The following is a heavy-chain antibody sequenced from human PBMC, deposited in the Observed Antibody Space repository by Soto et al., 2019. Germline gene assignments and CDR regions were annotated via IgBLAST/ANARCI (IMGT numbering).Heavy chain of an antibody. V-gene: IGHV3-23*01. D-gene: IGHD2-21*02. J-gene: IGHJ4*02. Sequence: PGGSLRLSCAASGFTFTNYAMSWVRQAPGKGLEWVSVISGSGGSTSYADSVRGRFTISRDNSKNTLYLQMNSLRAEDTAVYYCAKESDVKHMGYYFDNWGQGTLVTVSS. CDR1: GFTFTNYA. CDR3: AKESDVKHMGYYFDN. CDR2: ISGSGGST.